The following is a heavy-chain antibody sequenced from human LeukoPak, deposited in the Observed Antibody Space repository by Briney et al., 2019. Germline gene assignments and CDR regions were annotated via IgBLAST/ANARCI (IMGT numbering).Heavy chain of an antibody. CDR1: GFTFSGSA. J-gene: IGHJ4*02. V-gene: IGHV3-73*01. D-gene: IGHD2-21*02. Sequence: PGGSLRLSCAASGFTFSGSAMHWVRQASGKGLEWVGRIRSKANSYATAYAASVKGRFTISRDDPKNTAYLQMNSLKTEDTAVYYCSPGTAYCGGDCYSNWGQGTLVTVSS. CDR2: IRSKANSYAT. CDR3: SPGTAYCGGDCYSN.